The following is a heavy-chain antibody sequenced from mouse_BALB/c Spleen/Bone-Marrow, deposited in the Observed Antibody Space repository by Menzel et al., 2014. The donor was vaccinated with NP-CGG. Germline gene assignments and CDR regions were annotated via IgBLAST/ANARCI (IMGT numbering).Heavy chain of an antibody. J-gene: IGHJ3*01. Sequence: QVQLKESGAELVKPGASVKLSCKASGYTFTSYWIHWVKLRPGQGLEWIEEINPSNGRTNYNEKFKNKATLTVDKSSSTAYIQLSSLTSEDSAVYYCARYDGPAWFAYWGQGTLVTVSA. V-gene: IGHV1S81*02. CDR1: GYTFTSYW. CDR2: INPSNGRT. CDR3: ARYDGPAWFAY. D-gene: IGHD2-3*01.